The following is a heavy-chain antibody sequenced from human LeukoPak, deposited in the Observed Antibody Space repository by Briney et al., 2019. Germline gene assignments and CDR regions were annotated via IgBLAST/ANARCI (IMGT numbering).Heavy chain of an antibody. CDR3: ARGVDSPKWFDP. J-gene: IGHJ5*02. CDR2: IDSGGRR. V-gene: IGHV3-53*01. D-gene: IGHD2-15*01. Sequence: TGGSLRLSCAASGFTVRSNYMSWVRQAPGPGLEWVAVIDSGGRRYYAVSVKGRLSISSNNSKNTLYLQMNSLRAEDTAVYYCARGVDSPKWFDPWGQGTLVTVS. CDR1: GFTVRSNY.